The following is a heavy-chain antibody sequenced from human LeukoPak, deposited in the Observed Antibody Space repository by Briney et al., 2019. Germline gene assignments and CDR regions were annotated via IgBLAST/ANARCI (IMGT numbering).Heavy chain of an antibody. CDR2: INPSGGST. CDR1: GYTFTSYY. CDR3: ARDPSIAAPDY. D-gene: IGHD6-6*01. Sequence: ASVKVSCKASGYTFTSYYMHWVRQAPGQGLEWMGIINPSGGSTSYAQKFQGRVTMTRDMSTSTVYMGLSSLRSEDTAVYYCARDPSIAAPDYWGQGTLVTVSS. J-gene: IGHJ4*02. V-gene: IGHV1-46*01.